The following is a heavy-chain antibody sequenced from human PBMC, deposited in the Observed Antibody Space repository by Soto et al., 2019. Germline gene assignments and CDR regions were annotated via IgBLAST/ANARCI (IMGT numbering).Heavy chain of an antibody. V-gene: IGHV3-30-3*01. CDR3: AREEDGDYNCGMDV. Sequence: QVQLVESGGGVVQPGRSLRLSCAASGFTFSSYAMHWVRQAPGKGLECVAVISYDGSNKYYADSVKGRFTISRDNSKNTLYLKMNSLRAEDTAVYYCAREEDGDYNCGMDVCGQGTTVTVSS. D-gene: IGHD4-17*01. J-gene: IGHJ6*02. CDR2: ISYDGSNK. CDR1: GFTFSSYA.